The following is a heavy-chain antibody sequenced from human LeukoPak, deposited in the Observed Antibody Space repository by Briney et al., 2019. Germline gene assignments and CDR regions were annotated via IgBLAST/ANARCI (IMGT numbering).Heavy chain of an antibody. V-gene: IGHV3-7*01. J-gene: IGHJ4*02. CDR1: GFTFSSYW. CDR2: IKQDGSEK. Sequence: PGGSLRLSCAASGFTFSSYWMNWVRQAPGKGPEWVANIKQDGSEKYYVDSVKGRFTIYRDNAKNSLYLQMNSLRAEDTAVYYCARDGSRGYSYGYSDYWGQGTLVTVSS. D-gene: IGHD5-18*01. CDR3: ARDGSRGYSYGYSDY.